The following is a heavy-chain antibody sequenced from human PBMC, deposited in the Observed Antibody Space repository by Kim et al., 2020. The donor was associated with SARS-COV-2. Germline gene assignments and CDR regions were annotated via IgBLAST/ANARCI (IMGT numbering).Heavy chain of an antibody. CDR3: AKGPTRSSPYYFDY. Sequence: GGSLRLSCAASVFTFSTYAMTWVRQAPGKGLEWVSTITDSGRTTYYADSVKGRFTISRDNSENTLFLQMSSLRAEDTALYYCAKGPTRSSPYYFDYWGQ. J-gene: IGHJ4*02. V-gene: IGHV3-23*01. CDR1: VFTFSTYA. CDR2: ITDSGRTT. D-gene: IGHD6-13*01.